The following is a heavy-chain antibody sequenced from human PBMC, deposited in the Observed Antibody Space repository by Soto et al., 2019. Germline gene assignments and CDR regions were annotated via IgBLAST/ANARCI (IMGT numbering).Heavy chain of an antibody. J-gene: IGHJ4*02. CDR2: ISAYNGNT. V-gene: IGHV1-18*01. Sequence: ASVKVSCKASGYTFTSYGISWVRQAPGQGLEWMGWISAYNGNTNYAQKLQGRVTMTTDTSTSTAYMELRSLRSDDTAVYYCARSGGEGIVVVPAAIFDYWGQGTLVTVSS. CDR3: ARSGGEGIVVVPAAIFDY. CDR1: GYTFTSYG. D-gene: IGHD2-2*01.